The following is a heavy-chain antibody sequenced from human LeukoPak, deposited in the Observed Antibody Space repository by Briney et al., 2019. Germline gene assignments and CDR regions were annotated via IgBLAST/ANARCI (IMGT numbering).Heavy chain of an antibody. J-gene: IGHJ4*02. D-gene: IGHD2-15*01. Sequence: ASVRVSCKASGHTFTSYYMHWVRQAPGQGLEWMGIINPSDGSTNYAQKFQGRVTMTRDMSTSTVYMELSSLRSDNTAVYYCARSGCSGGSCFFDYWGQGTLVTVSS. CDR1: GHTFTSYY. CDR3: ARSGCSGGSCFFDY. V-gene: IGHV1-46*01. CDR2: INPSDGST.